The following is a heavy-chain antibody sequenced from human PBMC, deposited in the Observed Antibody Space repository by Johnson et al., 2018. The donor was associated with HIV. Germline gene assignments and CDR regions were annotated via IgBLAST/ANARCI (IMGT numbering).Heavy chain of an antibody. CDR1: GFTLSSYW. CDR3: AREGVYGTGGRCYVAALDV. V-gene: IGHV3-74*01. CDR2: INSDGSSS. D-gene: IGHD2-15*01. J-gene: IGHJ3*01. Sequence: MLLVESGGGLVQPGGSLRLSCAASGFTLSSYWMHWVRQVPGKGPVWVSRINSDGSSSAYADSVKGRFTISRDGAKNTLYLQMNSLRAEDTAVYYCAREGVYGTGGRCYVAALDVWGQGTMVTVSS.